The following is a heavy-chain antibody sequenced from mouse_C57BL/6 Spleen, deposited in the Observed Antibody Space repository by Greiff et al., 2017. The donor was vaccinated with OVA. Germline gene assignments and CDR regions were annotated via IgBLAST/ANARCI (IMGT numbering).Heavy chain of an antibody. Sequence: EVHLVESGPGLVKPSQSLSLTCSVTGYSITSGYYWNWIRQFPGNKLEWMGYISYDGSNNYNPSLKNRISITRDTSKNQFFLKLNSVTTEDTATYYCARDEDGNYEFAYWGQGTLVTVSA. CDR2: ISYDGSN. D-gene: IGHD2-1*01. CDR1: GYSITSGYY. CDR3: ARDEDGNYEFAY. J-gene: IGHJ3*01. V-gene: IGHV3-6*01.